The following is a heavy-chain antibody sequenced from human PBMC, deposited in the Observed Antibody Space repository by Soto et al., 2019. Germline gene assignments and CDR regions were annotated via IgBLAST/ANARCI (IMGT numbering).Heavy chain of an antibody. CDR1: GGSIRGYY. CDR3: ARMSVVGEGAYYYMDV. V-gene: IGHV4-59*01. J-gene: IGHJ6*03. D-gene: IGHD2-21*01. CDR2: MYYEGNT. Sequence: QVQLQESGPGLVKPSETLSLTCSVSGGSIRGYYWSWIRQTPEKGLECVGYMYYEGNTFYNPSLQSRVTMSVDTSKKLFSMRLSSVSAADSALYYCARMSVVGEGAYYYMDVWGKGTTVTASS.